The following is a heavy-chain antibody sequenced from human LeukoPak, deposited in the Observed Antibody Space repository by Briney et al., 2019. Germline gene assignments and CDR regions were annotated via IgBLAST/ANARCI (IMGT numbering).Heavy chain of an antibody. CDR3: ARGKLWGYYYYMDV. CDR2: IYTSGST. J-gene: IGHJ6*03. D-gene: IGHD3-16*01. V-gene: IGHV4-61*02. CDR1: GGSISSGSYY. Sequence: SKTLSLTCTVSGGSISSGSYYWSWIRQPAGKGLEWIGRIYTSGSTNYNPSLKSRVTISVDTSKNQFSLKLSSVTAADTAVYYCARGKLWGYYYYMDVWGRGTTVTISS.